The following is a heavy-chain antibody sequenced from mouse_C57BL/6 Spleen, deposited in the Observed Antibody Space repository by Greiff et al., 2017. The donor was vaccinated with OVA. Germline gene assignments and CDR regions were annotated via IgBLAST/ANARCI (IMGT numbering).Heavy chain of an antibody. D-gene: IGHD1-1*01. CDR1: GYTFTSYW. Sequence: QVQLQQSGAELVKPGASVTLSCKASGYTFTSYWITWVKQRPVQGLEWIGDIYPGSGSTHYNEKFKSKATLTVDPSSSTAYMQLSSLTAEDSAVYDSERTSDVNDGYIDDWGTGTTVTVSS. J-gene: IGHJ1*03. CDR3: ERTSDVNDGYIDD. V-gene: IGHV1-55*01. CDR2: IYPGSGST.